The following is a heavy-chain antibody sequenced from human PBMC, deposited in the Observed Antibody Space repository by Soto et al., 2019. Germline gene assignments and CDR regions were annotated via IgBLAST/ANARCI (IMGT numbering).Heavy chain of an antibody. D-gene: IGHD3-9*01. CDR2: IKQDGSEK. J-gene: IGHJ5*02. Sequence: EVQLLESGGGLVGPGGSLRLSCAASGFTFSNYAMNWVRQAPGKGLEWVANIKQDGSEKYYVDSVKGRFTISRDNAKNSLYLQMNSLRAEDTAVYYCARRSLRYFDWLFNWFDPWGQGTLVTVSS. CDR3: ARRSLRYFDWLFNWFDP. CDR1: GFTFSNYA. V-gene: IGHV3-7*01.